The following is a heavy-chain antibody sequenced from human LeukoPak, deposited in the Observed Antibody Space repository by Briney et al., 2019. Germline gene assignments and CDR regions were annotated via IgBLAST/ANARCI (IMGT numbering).Heavy chain of an antibody. D-gene: IGHD2-15*01. CDR2: IRQDGHEN. CDR1: GFTFSQYW. J-gene: IGHJ3*02. V-gene: IGHV3-7*03. Sequence: PGGSLRLSCAASGFTFSQYWMSWVRQAPGKGLEWVANIRQDGHENYYADSVKGRFSISRDNAENSVFLQMTSLRVEDTAVYHCARKGSSRPNDAFDIWGQGTKVTVSS. CDR3: ARKGSSRPNDAFDI.